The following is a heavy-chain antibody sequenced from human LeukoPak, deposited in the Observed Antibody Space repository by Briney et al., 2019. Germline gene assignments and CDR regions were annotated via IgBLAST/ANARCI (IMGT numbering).Heavy chain of an antibody. D-gene: IGHD3-22*01. J-gene: IGHJ4*02. CDR3: ARGVYNDRSGYRYYFDY. Sequence: KPSETLSLTCTVPGGAISSGDYYWSWIRQPPRKGLEWIAYMYHSGSTNYNPSLKSRVTISVDTSRNHFSLSLRSVTAADTAVYYCARGVYNDRSGYRYYFDYWGQGTLVTVSS. V-gene: IGHV4-30-4*01. CDR2: MYHSGST. CDR1: GGAISSGDYY.